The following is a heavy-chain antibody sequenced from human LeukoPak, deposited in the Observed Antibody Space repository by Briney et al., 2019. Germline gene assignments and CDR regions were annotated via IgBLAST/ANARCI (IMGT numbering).Heavy chain of an antibody. CDR2: MNPNSGNT. Sequence: ASVKVSCKASGYTFASYDINWVRQATGQGLEWMGWMNPNSGNTGYAQKFQGRVTITRNTSISTAYMELSSLRSEDTAVYYRARGHKSSSWYGYYYYYYYMDVWGKGTTVTVSS. J-gene: IGHJ6*03. D-gene: IGHD6-13*01. CDR3: ARGHKSSSWYGYYYYYYYMDV. V-gene: IGHV1-8*03. CDR1: GYTFASYD.